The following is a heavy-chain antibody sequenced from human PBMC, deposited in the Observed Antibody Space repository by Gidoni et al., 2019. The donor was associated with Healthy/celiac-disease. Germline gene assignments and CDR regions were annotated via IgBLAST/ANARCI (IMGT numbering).Heavy chain of an antibody. V-gene: IGHV5-51*01. J-gene: IGHJ4*02. CDR1: GYSFTSYW. D-gene: IGHD6-19*01. Sequence: EVQLVQSGAEVKKPGESLKISCKGSGYSFTSYWISWVRQMPGRGLEWMGIIYPGDSDTRYSPSFQGQVTISADKSISTAYLQWSSLKASDTAMYYCASLRRGYSSGWYGSFDYWGQGTLVTVSS. CDR3: ASLRRGYSSGWYGSFDY. CDR2: IYPGDSDT.